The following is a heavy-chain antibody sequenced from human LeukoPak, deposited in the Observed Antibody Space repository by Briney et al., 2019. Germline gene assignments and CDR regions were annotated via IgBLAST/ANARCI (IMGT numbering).Heavy chain of an antibody. CDR2: IYTSGNTNY. CDR1: GGSINNYY. D-gene: IGHD6-19*01. CDR3: ATYSSASYAFDI. V-gene: IGHV4-4*07. Sequence: SETLSLTCTVSGGSINNYYWSWIRQPAGKGLEWVGHIYTSGNTNYNYNPSLKSRVSMSIDTSKNQFSLKLSSVAAADTAFYYCATYSSASYAFDIWGQGTKVTVSS. J-gene: IGHJ3*02.